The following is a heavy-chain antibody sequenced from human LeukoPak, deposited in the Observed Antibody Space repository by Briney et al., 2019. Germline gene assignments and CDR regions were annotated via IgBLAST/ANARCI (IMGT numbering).Heavy chain of an antibody. CDR1: GLTFDGYT. Sequence: GGSLRLSCAASGLTFDGYTMHWVRQAPGKGLEWVSLISWDGSSTYYADSVKGRFTISRDNSKNSLYLQMNSLRTEDTALYICAKDHYYGSGSYSRWVYFDYWGQGTLVTVSS. J-gene: IGHJ4*02. V-gene: IGHV3-43*01. D-gene: IGHD3-10*01. CDR2: ISWDGSST. CDR3: AKDHYYGSGSYSRWVYFDY.